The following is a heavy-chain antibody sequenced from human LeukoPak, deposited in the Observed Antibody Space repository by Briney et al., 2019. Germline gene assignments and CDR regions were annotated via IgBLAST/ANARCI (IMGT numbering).Heavy chain of an antibody. J-gene: IGHJ6*02. Sequence: ASVKVSCKASGYTFTSYAMNWVRQAPGQGLEWMGWINTNTGNPTYAQGFTGRFVFSLDTSVSTAYLQISSLKAEDTAVYYCASPTSKSEPSFYYGMDVWGQGTTVPVS. V-gene: IGHV7-4-1*02. CDR1: GYTFTSYA. CDR2: INTNTGNP. D-gene: IGHD4-11*01. CDR3: ASPTSKSEPSFYYGMDV.